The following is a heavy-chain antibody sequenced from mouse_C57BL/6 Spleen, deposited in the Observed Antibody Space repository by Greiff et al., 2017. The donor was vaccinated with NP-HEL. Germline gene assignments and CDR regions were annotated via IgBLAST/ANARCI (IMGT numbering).Heavy chain of an antibody. CDR2: IDPETGGT. CDR3: TRVSFRYFDY. D-gene: IGHD1-2*01. CDR1: GYTFTDYE. V-gene: IGHV1-15*01. J-gene: IGHJ2*01. Sequence: VNLVESGAELVRPGASVTLSCKASGYTFTDYEMHWVKQTPVHGLEWIGAIDPETGGTAYNQKFKGKAILAADKSSSTAYMELRSLTSEDSAVYYCTRVSFRYFDYWGQGTTLTVSS.